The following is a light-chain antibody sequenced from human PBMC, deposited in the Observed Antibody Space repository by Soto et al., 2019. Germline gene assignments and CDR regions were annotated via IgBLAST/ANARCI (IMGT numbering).Light chain of an antibody. CDR1: QNLNSNF. V-gene: IGKV3-20*01. CDR3: QQYGSLSWT. CDR2: GVS. J-gene: IGKJ1*01. Sequence: ETVLTQSPGTLSLSPGERATLSCRASQNLNSNFLAWYQQKPGQAPRLLIYGVSNRATGIPDRFSGSGSGTDFTLTISRLEPEDFAMYYCQQYGSLSWTFGQGTKVDI.